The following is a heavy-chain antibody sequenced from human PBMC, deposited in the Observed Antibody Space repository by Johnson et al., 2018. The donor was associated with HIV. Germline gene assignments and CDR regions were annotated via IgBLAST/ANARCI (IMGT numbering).Heavy chain of an antibody. CDR3: ASVPMIVVLDGAFDI. CDR2: TSYDGSNK. CDR1: GFTVSSTY. D-gene: IGHD3-22*01. V-gene: IGHV3-30*03. J-gene: IGHJ3*02. Sequence: QVQLVESGGGLIQPGGSLRLSCAASGFTVSSTYMSWVRQAPGKGLEWVAVTSYDGSNKYYADSMKGRFTISRDNSKNTLYLQMNSLRAEDTAVYNCASVPMIVVLDGAFDIWGQGTMVTVSS.